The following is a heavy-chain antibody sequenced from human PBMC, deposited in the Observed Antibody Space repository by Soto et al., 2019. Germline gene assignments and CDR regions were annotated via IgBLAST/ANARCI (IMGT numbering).Heavy chain of an antibody. Sequence: EVQLLESGGDLVQPGGSLRLSCAASGFTFSSYAMSWVRQAPGKGLEWVSAISGSGGRTYYAESVKGRFTISRDNSKNTVFLQMNSLRVEDTAVYYCAKTHYYGSGSGYWFDPWGQGTLVTVSS. CDR2: ISGSGGRT. J-gene: IGHJ5*02. V-gene: IGHV3-23*01. CDR1: GFTFSSYA. CDR3: AKTHYYGSGSGYWFDP. D-gene: IGHD3-10*01.